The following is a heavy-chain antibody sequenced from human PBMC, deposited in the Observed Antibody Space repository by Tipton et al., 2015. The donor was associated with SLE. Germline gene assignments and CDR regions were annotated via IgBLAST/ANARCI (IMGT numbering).Heavy chain of an antibody. CDR1: GGSISGYY. J-gene: IGHJ4*02. D-gene: IGHD3-10*01. CDR3: ARTTSGTYYFDY. V-gene: IGHV4-59*01. CDR2: IYSSGST. Sequence: GLVKPSETLSLTCSVSGGSISGYYWSWIRQPPGKGLEWIGYIYSSGSTDYNPSLNSRVTISVDTSKNQFSLKVTSVTAADTAVYYCARTTSGTYYFDYWGRGTLVTVSS.